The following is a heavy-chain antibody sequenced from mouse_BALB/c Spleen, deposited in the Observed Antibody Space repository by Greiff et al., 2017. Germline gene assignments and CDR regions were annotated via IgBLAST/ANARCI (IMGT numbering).Heavy chain of an antibody. V-gene: IGHV1-20*02. J-gene: IGHJ2*01. CDR3: ARSGSSYRDYFDY. CDR1: GYSFTGYF. D-gene: IGHD1-1*01. CDR2: INPYNGDT. Sequence: VQLQQSGPELVKPGASVKISCKASGYSFTGYFMNWVMQSHGKSLEWIGRINPYNGDTFYNQKFKGKATLTVDKSSSTAHMELRSLASEDSAVYYCARSGSSYRDYFDYWGQGTTLTVSS.